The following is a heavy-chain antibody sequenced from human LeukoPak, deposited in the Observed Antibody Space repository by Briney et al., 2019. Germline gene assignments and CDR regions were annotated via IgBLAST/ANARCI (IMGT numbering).Heavy chain of an antibody. J-gene: IGHJ4*02. CDR3: ARDYGDPYYFDY. Sequence: SETLSLTCAVSGGSISSNNWWSWVRQPPGKGLEWIGEIYHSGSTNYNPSLKSRVIISLDKSKNQFSLRVSSVTAADTAVYYCARDYGDPYYFDYWGQGTLVTVSS. CDR2: IYHSGST. CDR1: GGSISSNNW. V-gene: IGHV4-4*02. D-gene: IGHD4-17*01.